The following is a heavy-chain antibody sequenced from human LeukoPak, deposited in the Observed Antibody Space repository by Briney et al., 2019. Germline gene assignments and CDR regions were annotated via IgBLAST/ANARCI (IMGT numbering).Heavy chain of an antibody. J-gene: IGHJ5*02. CDR3: AKAPYP. CDR1: GFSFSNAW. V-gene: IGHV3-30*02. Sequence: GGSLRLSCAGSGFSFSNAWMSWVCQAPGKGLEWVAFIRYDGSNKYYADSVKGRFTISRDNSKNTLYLQMNSLRAEDTAVYYCAKAPYPWGQGTLVTVSS. CDR2: IRYDGSNK.